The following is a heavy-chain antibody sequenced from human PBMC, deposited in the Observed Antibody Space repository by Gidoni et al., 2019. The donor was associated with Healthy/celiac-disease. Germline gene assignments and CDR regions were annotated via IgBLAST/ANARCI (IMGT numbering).Heavy chain of an antibody. Sequence: QLQLQEAGPGLVQPSETLSLTCTVSGGSISSSRYYWGWIRQPSGKGLEWIGSIYYSGSTYYIPSLKSRVTISVDTSKTQFSLKLSSVTAADTAVYYCARSPLPMGRAAFDIWGQGTMVTVSS. J-gene: IGHJ3*02. D-gene: IGHD3-10*01. V-gene: IGHV4-39*01. CDR2: IYYSGST. CDR1: GGSISSSRYY. CDR3: ARSPLPMGRAAFDI.